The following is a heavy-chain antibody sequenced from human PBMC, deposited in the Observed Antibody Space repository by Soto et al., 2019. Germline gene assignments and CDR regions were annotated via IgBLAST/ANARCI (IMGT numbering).Heavy chain of an antibody. D-gene: IGHD1-1*01. J-gene: IGHJ6*02. CDR3: ARGKGMEENYYYYGMDI. CDR2: LNGGTGQT. Sequence: ASVKVSCKASGYTFSTYAIHWVRQAPGQSLEWMGWLNGGTGQTRYSQRFQDRVTITRDTSASTAYMEVSSLRPEDTAVYYCARGKGMEENYYYYGMDIWGQGTTVTVSS. V-gene: IGHV1-3*01. CDR1: GYTFSTYA.